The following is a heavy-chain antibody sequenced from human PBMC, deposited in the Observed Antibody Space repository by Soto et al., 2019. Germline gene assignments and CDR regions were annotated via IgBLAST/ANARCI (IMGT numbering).Heavy chain of an antibody. D-gene: IGHD3-16*01. CDR1: GGSISSYY. J-gene: IGHJ5*02. CDR2: IYYSGST. V-gene: IGHV4-59*01. Sequence: ASETLSLTSTVSGGSISSYYWRWIRQPPGKGLEWIGYIYYSGSTNYNPSLKSRVTISVDTSKNQFSLKLSSVTAADTAVYYGARTGTFGGVIGPLGQGTLVTVSS. CDR3: ARTGTFGGVIGP.